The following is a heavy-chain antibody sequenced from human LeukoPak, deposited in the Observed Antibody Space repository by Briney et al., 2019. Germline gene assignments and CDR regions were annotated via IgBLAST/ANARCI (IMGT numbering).Heavy chain of an antibody. J-gene: IGHJ4*02. D-gene: IGHD1-26*01. CDR3: ARSSGSYYGY. CDR2: ISSNGGSA. CDR1: AFTFSSYA. V-gene: IGHV3-64*01. Sequence: TGGSLRLSCAASAFTFSSYAMHWVRQAPGKGLEYVSAISSNGGSAYYANSVKGRFTISRGNSKNTLYLQMGSLRAEDMAVYYCARSSGSYYGYWGQGTLVTVSS.